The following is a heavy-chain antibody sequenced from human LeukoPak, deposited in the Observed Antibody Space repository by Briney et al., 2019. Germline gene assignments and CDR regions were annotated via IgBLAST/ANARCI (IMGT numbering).Heavy chain of an antibody. Sequence: SETLSLTCAVYGGSFSGYSWSWIRQPPGKGLEWIGYIYHGGSTYYNPSLKSRVTISVDRSKNQFSLKLSPVTAADTAVYYCARERYSGYADWGQGTLVTVSS. CDR2: IYHGGST. CDR1: GGSFSGYS. D-gene: IGHD5-12*01. CDR3: ARERYSGYAD. V-gene: IGHV4-30-2*01. J-gene: IGHJ4*02.